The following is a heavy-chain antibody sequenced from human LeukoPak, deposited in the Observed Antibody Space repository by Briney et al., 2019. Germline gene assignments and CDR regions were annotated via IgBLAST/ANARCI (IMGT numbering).Heavy chain of an antibody. D-gene: IGHD6-19*01. V-gene: IGHV3-43*02. CDR3: ARESESSGWYDY. J-gene: IGHJ4*02. CDR2: ISGGGGST. CDR1: GFMFHDYA. Sequence: PGGSLRLSCAAPGFMFHDYAIHWVRQGPGKGLEWVSLISGGGGSTFYADSVKGRFTISRDNSKNSLYLQMNSLRSDDTALYYCARESESSGWYDYWGQGTLVTASS.